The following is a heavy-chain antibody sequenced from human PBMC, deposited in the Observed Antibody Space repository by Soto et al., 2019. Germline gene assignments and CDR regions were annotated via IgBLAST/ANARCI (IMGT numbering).Heavy chain of an antibody. CDR2: INDVGTT. CDR1: GFTFSTYA. J-gene: IGHJ4*02. V-gene: IGHV3-23*01. D-gene: IGHD4-17*01. Sequence: GGSLRLSCAASGFTFSTYAMSWIRQTPGKGLEWVSSINDVGTTFYADSVQGRFSISRDNYKNTLFLQLNYLTAEDTAVYYFAKMVLRALYYFEYWGQGALVTVSS. CDR3: AKMVLRALYYFEY.